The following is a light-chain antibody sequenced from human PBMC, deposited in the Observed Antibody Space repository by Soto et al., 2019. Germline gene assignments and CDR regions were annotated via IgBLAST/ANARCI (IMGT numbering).Light chain of an antibody. CDR3: LQIHSSSSYT. CDR2: AAS. V-gene: IGKV1-39*01. CDR1: QNIRNY. J-gene: IGKJ2*01. Sequence: DIQMTQSPSSLSASVGDRVTITCRASQNIRNYLNWYQQRPGKTPYLLVYAASNLRGGVPSRFSGSGSGTVFSLTINSLQPEDFATYVCLQIHSSSSYTFGQGTMVDIK.